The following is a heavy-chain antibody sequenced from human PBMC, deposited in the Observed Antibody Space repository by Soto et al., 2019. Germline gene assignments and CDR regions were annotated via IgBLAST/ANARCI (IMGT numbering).Heavy chain of an antibody. CDR2: IYYSGST. V-gene: IGHV4-59*12. CDR1: GGSISSYY. Sequence: PSETLSLTCTVSGGSISSYYWSWSRQPPVKGLEWIGYIYYSGSTYYNPSLKSRVTISVDTSKNQFSLKLSSVTAADTAVYYCAKSEAAAGRYYFDYWGQGTLVTVSS. D-gene: IGHD6-13*01. CDR3: AKSEAAAGRYYFDY. J-gene: IGHJ4*02.